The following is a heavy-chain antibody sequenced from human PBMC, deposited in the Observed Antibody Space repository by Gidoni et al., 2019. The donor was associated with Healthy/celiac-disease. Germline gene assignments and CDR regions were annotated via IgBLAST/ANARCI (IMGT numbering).Heavy chain of an antibody. D-gene: IGHD2-2*02. J-gene: IGHJ6*02. Sequence: QLQLQESGPGLVKPSETLSLTGTVSGGSISSSRYYWGWIRQPPGNGLEWIGSIYYSGRTYFNPSLNSRVTISVDTSKNQFSLKLSSVTAADTAVYYCARQDGYCSSTSCYTGAYYYYYGMDVWGQGTTVTVSS. V-gene: IGHV4-39*01. CDR3: ARQDGYCSSTSCYTGAYYYYYGMDV. CDR1: GGSISSSRYY. CDR2: IYYSGRT.